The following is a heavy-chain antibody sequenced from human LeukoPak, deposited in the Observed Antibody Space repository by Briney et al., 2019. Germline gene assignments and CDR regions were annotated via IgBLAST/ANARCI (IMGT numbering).Heavy chain of an antibody. D-gene: IGHD5-24*01. Sequence: GGSLRLSCATSGFTFDDYAMHWVRQAPGKGLEGVSGISWNSGSIGYADSVKGRFTISRDNAKNSLYLQLNSLRAEDTALYYCAKAGRWLQLSAAFDIWGQGTMVTVSS. V-gene: IGHV3-9*01. CDR2: ISWNSGSI. CDR3: AKAGRWLQLSAAFDI. J-gene: IGHJ3*02. CDR1: GFTFDDYA.